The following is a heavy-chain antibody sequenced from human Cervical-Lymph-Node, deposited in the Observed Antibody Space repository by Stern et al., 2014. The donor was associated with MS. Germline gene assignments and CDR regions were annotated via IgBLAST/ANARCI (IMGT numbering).Heavy chain of an antibody. CDR3: AHITAYSGTYPPSY. Sequence: QVTLKESGPTLVKPTQTLTLTCTFSGFSLSTNGVSVGWIRQPPGKALEWLALIYWDDDKRYSPSLKSRLTITKDTSKNQVVLTMTYMDPVDTATYYCAHITAYSGTYPPSYWGQGTLVTVSS. CDR2: IYWDDDK. J-gene: IGHJ4*02. D-gene: IGHD1-26*01. CDR1: GFSLSTNGVS. V-gene: IGHV2-5*02.